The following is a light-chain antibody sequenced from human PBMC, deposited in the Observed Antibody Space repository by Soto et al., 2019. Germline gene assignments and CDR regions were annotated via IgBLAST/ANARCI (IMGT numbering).Light chain of an antibody. CDR2: AAS. V-gene: IGKV1-6*01. CDR3: LQDYNYPLT. Sequence: AIPMTQSPSSLSASVGDRVTLTCRASQGIGKDLGWYQQKPGKAPNLLIYAASSLQSGVPSRFSGSGSGTDFTLTISSLQPEDFATYYCLQDYNYPLTFGQGTKVEIK. J-gene: IGKJ1*01. CDR1: QGIGKD.